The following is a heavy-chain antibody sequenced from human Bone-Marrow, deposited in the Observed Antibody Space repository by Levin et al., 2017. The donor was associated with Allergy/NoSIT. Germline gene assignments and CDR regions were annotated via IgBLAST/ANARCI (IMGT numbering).Heavy chain of an antibody. Sequence: SVKVSCKASGGTFSSHGIAWVRQAPGQGLEWMGGIIPIFGPPNYAQKFQGRVTISADESTNTAYMELSSLRSDNTAVFYCARLTGDCSGGACLSRYFYYYMDVWGKGTTVTVSS. D-gene: IGHD2-15*01. CDR2: IIPIFGPP. V-gene: IGHV1-69*13. J-gene: IGHJ6*03. CDR3: ARLTGDCSGGACLSRYFYYYMDV. CDR1: GGTFSSHG.